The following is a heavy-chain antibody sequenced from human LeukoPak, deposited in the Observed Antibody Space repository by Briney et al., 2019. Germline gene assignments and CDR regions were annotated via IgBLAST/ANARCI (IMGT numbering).Heavy chain of an antibody. CDR2: IKSKTDGGTT. CDR3: TTLQRLYGDYYFDY. D-gene: IGHD4-17*01. J-gene: IGHJ4*02. V-gene: IGHV3-15*01. CDR1: GFTFTNAW. Sequence: PGGSLRLSCAASGFTFTNAWMSWVRQAPGKGLEWVGRIKSKTDGGTTDYAAPVKGRFNISRDDSKNTLYLQMNSLKTEDTAVYYCTTLQRLYGDYYFDYWGQGTLVTVSS.